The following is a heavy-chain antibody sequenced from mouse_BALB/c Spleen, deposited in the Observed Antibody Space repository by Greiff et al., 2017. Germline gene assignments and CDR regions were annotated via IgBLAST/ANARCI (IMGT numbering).Heavy chain of an antibody. V-gene: IGHV5-6-5*01. J-gene: IGHJ3*01. CDR1: GFTFSSYA. CDR3: ARGRGDGYWFAY. D-gene: IGHD2-3*01. CDR2: ISSGGST. Sequence: EVKLMESGGGLVKPGGSLKLSCAASGFTFSSYAMSWVRQTPEKRLEWVASISSGGSTYYPDSVKGRFTISRDNARNILYLQMSSLRSEDTAMYYCARGRGDGYWFAYWGQGTLVTVSA.